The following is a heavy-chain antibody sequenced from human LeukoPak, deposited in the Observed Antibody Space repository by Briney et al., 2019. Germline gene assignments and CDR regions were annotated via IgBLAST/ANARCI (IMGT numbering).Heavy chain of an antibody. J-gene: IGHJ4*02. D-gene: IGHD3-10*01. Sequence: PETLSLTCTVSGGSISSYYWTWIRQPPGKGLEWIGFIYYSGSTDYNPSLKGRVTLSVDTSNNQFSLRLSSVTTEDTAVYFCASYKPFTMAPDYWGQGILVTVSS. V-gene: IGHV4-59*01. CDR1: GGSISSYY. CDR2: IYYSGST. CDR3: ASYKPFTMAPDY.